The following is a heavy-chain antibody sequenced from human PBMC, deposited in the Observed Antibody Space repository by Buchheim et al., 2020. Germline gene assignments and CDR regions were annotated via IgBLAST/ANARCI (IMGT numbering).Heavy chain of an antibody. J-gene: IGHJ6*02. V-gene: IGHV3-7*01. CDR1: GFTFSSYW. D-gene: IGHD3-3*01. CDR3: ARDKGNYDFWSGYDYYYYGMDV. Sequence: EVQLVESGGGLVQPGGSLRLSCAASGFTFSSYWMSWVRQAPGKGLEWVANIKQDGSEKYYVDSVKCRFTISRDNAKNSLYLQMNSLRAEDTAVYYCARDKGNYDFWSGYDYYYYGMDVWGQGTT. CDR2: IKQDGSEK.